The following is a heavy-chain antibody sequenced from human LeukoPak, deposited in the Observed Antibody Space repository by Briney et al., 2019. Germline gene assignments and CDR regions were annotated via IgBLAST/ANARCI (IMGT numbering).Heavy chain of an antibody. CDR2: IKQDGSEK. D-gene: IGHD3-22*01. CDR3: ARDQSLFYYDSSGPGDY. V-gene: IGHV3-7*01. CDR1: GFTFSSYW. J-gene: IGHJ4*02. Sequence: GGSLRLSCAASGFTFSSYWMSWVRQAPGKRLEWVANIKQDGSEKYYVDSVKGRFTISRDNAKNSLYLQMNSLRAEDTAVYYCARDQSLFYYDSSGPGDYWGQGTLVTVSS.